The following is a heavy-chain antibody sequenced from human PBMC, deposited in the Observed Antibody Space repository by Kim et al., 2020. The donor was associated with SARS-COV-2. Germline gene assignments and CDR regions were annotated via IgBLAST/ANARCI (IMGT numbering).Heavy chain of an antibody. CDR2: DGSTP. Sequence: DGSTPNYAVSVKGRFTISRDNAKNTLYLQMNSRRAEDTAVYYCARGGGPDYWGQGTLVTVSS. D-gene: IGHD2-15*01. V-gene: IGHV3-74*01. CDR3: ARGGGPDY. J-gene: IGHJ4*02.